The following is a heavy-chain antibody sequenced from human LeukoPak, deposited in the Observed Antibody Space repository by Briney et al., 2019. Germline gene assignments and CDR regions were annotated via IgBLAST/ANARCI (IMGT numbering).Heavy chain of an antibody. CDR1: GYTFTSYD. CDR3: ARAGTVTTYY. J-gene: IGHJ4*02. Sequence: EASVKVSCMASGYTFTSYDINWIRQATGQGIEWIGWMNPNSGNTGYAQKFQGRVTMTRNTSISTAYIELSSVRFEETALYYFARAGTVTTYYWGQGTLVTVSS. CDR2: MNPNSGNT. V-gene: IGHV1-8*01. D-gene: IGHD4-17*01.